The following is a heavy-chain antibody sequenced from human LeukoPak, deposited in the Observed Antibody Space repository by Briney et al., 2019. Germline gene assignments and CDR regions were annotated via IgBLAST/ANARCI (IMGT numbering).Heavy chain of an antibody. CDR3: AKDYSNSPDYYFGY. CDR2: VSGRSDNT. D-gene: IGHD4-11*01. Sequence: GGSLRLSCAASGFTFSSYAMTWVRQAPGKGLEWVSTVSGRSDNTFYADSVKGRFVISRDNSKNTLYLQVNSLRAEDTAVYYCAKDYSNSPDYYFGYWGQGTLVTVSS. V-gene: IGHV3-23*01. J-gene: IGHJ4*02. CDR1: GFTFSSYA.